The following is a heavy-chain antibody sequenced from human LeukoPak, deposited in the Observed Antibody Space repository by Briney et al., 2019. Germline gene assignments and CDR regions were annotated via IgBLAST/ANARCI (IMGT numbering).Heavy chain of an antibody. Sequence: PGGSLRLSCAASGFTFSSYSMNWVRQAPGKGLEWVSSISSSSSYIYYADSVKGRFTISRDNAKNSLYLQMNSLRAEDTAVYYCAKDLHYDSSGYFIGQAFIDYWGQGTLVTVSS. CDR3: AKDLHYDSSGYFIGQAFIDY. J-gene: IGHJ4*02. D-gene: IGHD3-22*01. V-gene: IGHV3-21*01. CDR2: ISSSSSYI. CDR1: GFTFSSYS.